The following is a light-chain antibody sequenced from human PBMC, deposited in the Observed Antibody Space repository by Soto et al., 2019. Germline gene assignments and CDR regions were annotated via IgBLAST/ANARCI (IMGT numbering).Light chain of an antibody. CDR1: QSVSSD. J-gene: IGKJ5*01. CDR2: GAS. Sequence: EIVMTQSPATLSVSPGERVTLSCRASQSVSSDLAWYQQKPGQAPRLLIYGASTRATGIPARFSGSGSGTAFTLTISSLQSEDFAVYYCQQYHNWPPITFGQGTRLEIK. V-gene: IGKV3-15*01. CDR3: QQYHNWPPIT.